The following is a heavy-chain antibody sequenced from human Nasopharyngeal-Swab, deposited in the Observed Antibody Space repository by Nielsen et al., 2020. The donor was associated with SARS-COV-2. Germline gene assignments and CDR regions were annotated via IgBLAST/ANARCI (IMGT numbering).Heavy chain of an antibody. J-gene: IGHJ6*02. CDR2: IIPIFDTA. D-gene: IGHD6-13*01. V-gene: IGHV1-69*13. CDR3: ARYSSSWLYYYGMDV. Sequence: SVKVSCKASGGTFSSYAISWVRQAPGQGLEWMGGIIPIFDTANYAQKFQGRVTITADESTSTAYMELSSLRSEDTAVYYCARYSSSWLYYYGMDVWGQGTTVTVSS. CDR1: GGTFSSYA.